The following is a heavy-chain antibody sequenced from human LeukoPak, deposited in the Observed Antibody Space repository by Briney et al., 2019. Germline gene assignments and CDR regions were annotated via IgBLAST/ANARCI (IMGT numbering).Heavy chain of an antibody. CDR3: ARGEYSSSWYLSLGQLHD. Sequence: GGSLRLSCAASGLTFSSSWMNWVRQAPGKGLEWVANIKQDGSEKYYVDSVKGRFTISRDNAKNSLYLQMNSLRAEDTAVYYCARGEYSSSWYLSLGQLHDWGQGTLVTVSS. CDR1: GLTFSSSW. J-gene: IGHJ4*02. CDR2: IKQDGSEK. D-gene: IGHD6-13*01. V-gene: IGHV3-7*01.